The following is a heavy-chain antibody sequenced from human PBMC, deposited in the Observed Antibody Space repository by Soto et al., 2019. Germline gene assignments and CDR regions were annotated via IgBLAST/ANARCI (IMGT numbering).Heavy chain of an antibody. D-gene: IGHD1-7*01. CDR2: VSGSGGTT. CDR1: GFTFSSYA. CDR3: ERDLTTANFAPNYYYGLDV. Sequence: PGGSLRLSCAASGFTFSSYAMSWVRQAPGKGLEWVSGVSGSGGTTYYADSVKGRLTISRDNSKNTLYLLLNSLRAEDTAEYYCERDLTTANFAPNYYYGLDVWGQGTTVTVSS. J-gene: IGHJ6*02. V-gene: IGHV3-23*01.